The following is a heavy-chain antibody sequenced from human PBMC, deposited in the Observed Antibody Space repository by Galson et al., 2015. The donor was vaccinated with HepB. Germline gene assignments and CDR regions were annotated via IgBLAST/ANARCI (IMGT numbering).Heavy chain of an antibody. J-gene: IGHJ5*02. CDR3: ARGANWNDIYDARFDP. CDR2: ISSSSSTI. Sequence: SLRLSCAASGFTFSSYSMNWVRQAPGKGLEWVSYISSSSSTIYYADSVKGRFTISRDNAKNSLYLQMNGLRDEDTAVYYCARGANWNDIYDARFDPWGQGTLVTVSS. V-gene: IGHV3-48*02. D-gene: IGHD1-1*01. CDR1: GFTFSSYS.